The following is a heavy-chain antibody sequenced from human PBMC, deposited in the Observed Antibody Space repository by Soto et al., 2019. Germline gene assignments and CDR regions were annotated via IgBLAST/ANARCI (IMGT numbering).Heavy chain of an antibody. CDR2: VSGSSGGT. D-gene: IGHD6-13*01. J-gene: IGHJ4*02. Sequence: EVQLLESGGGLVQPGGSLRLSCAASGFTFSNYAMSWVRQAPGKGLEWVSTVSGSSGGTYYSDSVKGRFTISRDNCKNTLYLQMNSLRAADTAVYYCARSHSNTWSSFDYWGQGTLVTVSS. CDR3: ARSHSNTWSSFDY. CDR1: GFTFSNYA. V-gene: IGHV3-23*01.